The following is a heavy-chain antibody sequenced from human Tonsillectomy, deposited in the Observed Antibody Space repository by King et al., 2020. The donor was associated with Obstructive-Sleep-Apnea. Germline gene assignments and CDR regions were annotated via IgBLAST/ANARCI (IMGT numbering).Heavy chain of an antibody. Sequence: QLVQSGAEVKKPGASVKVSCKASGYTFTGYYIHWVRQAPGQGPEWMGWINAKSGGTNYARKFQGRVTLTRDTSISTAYMELSRLRFDDTAKYYCASRPDTALLYFFDYWGQGTWSPSPQ. CDR1: GYTFTGYY. CDR2: INAKSGGT. V-gene: IGHV1-2*02. CDR3: ASRPDTALLYFFDY. D-gene: IGHD5-18*01. J-gene: IGHJ4*02.